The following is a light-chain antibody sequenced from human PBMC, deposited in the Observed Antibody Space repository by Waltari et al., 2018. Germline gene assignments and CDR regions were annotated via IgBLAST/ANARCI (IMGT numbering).Light chain of an antibody. CDR1: QSVSSN. V-gene: IGKV3-15*01. CDR3: QQYNNWPPSKT. Sequence: EIIMTQSPATLSVSPGERATLPCRASQSVSSNLAWYQQKHGQAPRLLIYGASTRATGIPARFSGSGSGTEFTLTISSMQSEDFAIYYCQQYNNWPPSKTFGQGTRLEIK. CDR2: GAS. J-gene: IGKJ5*01.